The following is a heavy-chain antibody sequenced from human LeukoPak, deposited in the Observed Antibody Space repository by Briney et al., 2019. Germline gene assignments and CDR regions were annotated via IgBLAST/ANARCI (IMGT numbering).Heavy chain of an antibody. J-gene: IGHJ4*02. CDR3: ARDSTADLDY. CDR1: GFTFSSYS. CDR2: ISSSATYT. D-gene: IGHD6-19*01. Sequence: GGSLRLSCVASGFTFSSYSMNWVRQAPGKGREWVSSISSSATYTYYADSVKGRFTISRDNAKKSVYLQMNSLRADDSALYYCARDSTADLDYWGQGTLVTVSS. V-gene: IGHV3-21*01.